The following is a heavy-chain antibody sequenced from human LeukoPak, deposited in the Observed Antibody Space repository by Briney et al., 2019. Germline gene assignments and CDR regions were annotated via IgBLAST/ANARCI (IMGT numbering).Heavy chain of an antibody. J-gene: IGHJ4*02. CDR1: GGPLSSGDYY. Sequence: SQTVSLPCSVSGGPLSSGDYYGRWIRQPPGKGREGIGYIYYSGSTYYTPSLNSRVTISVDTSKNPFSLKLSSVTAADTAVYYCARDSSGYYGDYYFDYGGQGTLVTVSS. CDR3: ARDSSGYYGDYYFDY. CDR2: IYYSGST. D-gene: IGHD4-17*01. V-gene: IGHV4-30-4*08.